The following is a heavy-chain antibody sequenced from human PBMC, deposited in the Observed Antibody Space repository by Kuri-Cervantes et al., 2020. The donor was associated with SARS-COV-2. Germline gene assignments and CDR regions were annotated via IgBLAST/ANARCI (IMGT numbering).Heavy chain of an antibody. Sequence: SETLSLTCTVSGGSINSYYWSWIRQPPGKGLEWIGSIYHSGSTYYNPSLKSRVTISVDTSKNQFSLQLTSVTAADTAVYYCAKDHTEWRLGVYHYYGMDVWGPGTTVTVSS. V-gene: IGHV4-59*01. CDR1: GGSINSYY. J-gene: IGHJ6*02. D-gene: IGHD3-16*01. CDR3: AKDHTEWRLGVYHYYGMDV. CDR2: IYHSGST.